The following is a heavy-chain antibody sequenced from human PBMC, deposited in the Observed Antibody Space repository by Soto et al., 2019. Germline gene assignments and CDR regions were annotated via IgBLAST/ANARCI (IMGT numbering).Heavy chain of an antibody. D-gene: IGHD3-16*02. Sequence: GGSLRLSCAASGFTFSSYAMSWVRQAPGKGLEWVSAISGSGGSTYYADSVKGRFTISRDNSKNTLYLQMNSLRAEDTAVYYCAKDAFMITFGGVIPTGFDYWGQGTLVTVSS. J-gene: IGHJ4*02. CDR1: GFTFSSYA. V-gene: IGHV3-23*01. CDR2: ISGSGGST. CDR3: AKDAFMITFGGVIPTGFDY.